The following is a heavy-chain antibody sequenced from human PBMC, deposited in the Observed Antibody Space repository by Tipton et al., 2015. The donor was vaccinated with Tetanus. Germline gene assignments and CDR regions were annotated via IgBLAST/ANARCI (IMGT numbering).Heavy chain of an antibody. D-gene: IGHD3-16*01. Sequence: SLRLSCAASGFTFSNYAMHWVRQGPGKGLEWVAVISYDGSNKLYADSVKGRFTISRDNSKNTLYLQMSSLRAEDTAVFFCARSPPPRGQYCFDYWGQGTLVTVSS. V-gene: IGHV3-30-3*01. CDR3: ARSPPPRGQYCFDY. J-gene: IGHJ4*02. CDR1: GFTFSNYA. CDR2: ISYDGSNK.